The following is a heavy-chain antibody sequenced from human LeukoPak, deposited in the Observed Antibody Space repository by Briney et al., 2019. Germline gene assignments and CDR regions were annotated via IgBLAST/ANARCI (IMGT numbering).Heavy chain of an antibody. J-gene: IGHJ4*02. Sequence: SGPTLVNPKQTLTLTCTFSGFSLSTSGMCVSWIRQPPRKALEWLARIDWDDDKYYSTSLKTRLTISKDTSKNQVVLTMTNMDPVDTATYYCARTNFMVRGVPPLDYWGQGTLVTVSS. D-gene: IGHD3-10*01. V-gene: IGHV2-70*11. CDR3: ARTNFMVRGVPPLDY. CDR1: GFSLSTSGMC. CDR2: IDWDDDK.